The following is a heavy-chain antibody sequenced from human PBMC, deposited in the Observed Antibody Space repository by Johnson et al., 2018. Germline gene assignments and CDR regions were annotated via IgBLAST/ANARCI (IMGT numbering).Heavy chain of an antibody. D-gene: IGHD4-17*01. CDR1: GFTFSSYA. J-gene: IGHJ1*01. V-gene: IGHV3-30-3*01. Sequence: QVQLVESGGRVVQPGRSLRLSCSASGFTFSSYAMHWVRQAPGKGLEWVAVISDEGSNKFYAESVKGRFTISRDNSKYTVYLQMHSLKAEDTAVFYCARAQGGDYLAEYFQHWGQGTLVTVSS. CDR3: ARAQGGDYLAEYFQH. CDR2: ISDEGSNK.